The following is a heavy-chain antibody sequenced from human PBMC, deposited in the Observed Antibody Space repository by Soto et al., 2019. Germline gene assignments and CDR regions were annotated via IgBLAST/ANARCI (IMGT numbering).Heavy chain of an antibody. D-gene: IGHD2-2*01. CDR2: ISGSGGST. J-gene: IGHJ4*02. Sequence: GGSLRLSCAGSGYIFNNGLMNWVRQAPGKGLEWVSAISGSGGSTYYADSVKGRFTISRDNSKNTLYLQMNSLRAEDTAVYYCAKDIAWSTSFDYWGQGTLVTVSS. CDR3: AKDIAWSTSFDY. V-gene: IGHV3-23*01. CDR1: GYIFNNGL.